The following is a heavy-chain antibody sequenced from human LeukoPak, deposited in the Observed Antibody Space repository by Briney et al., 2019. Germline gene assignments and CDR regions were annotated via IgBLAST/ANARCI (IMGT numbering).Heavy chain of an antibody. CDR3: ARSGYSYGLYYFDY. CDR1: GYTFTSYY. J-gene: IGHJ4*02. V-gene: IGHV1-46*01. CDR2: INPSGGST. Sequence: APVKVSCKASGYTFTSYYMHWVRQASGQGLEWMGIINPSGGSTSYAQKFQGRVTMTRDMSTSTAYMELRSLRSDDTAVYYCARSGYSYGLYYFDYWGQGTLVTVSS. D-gene: IGHD5-18*01.